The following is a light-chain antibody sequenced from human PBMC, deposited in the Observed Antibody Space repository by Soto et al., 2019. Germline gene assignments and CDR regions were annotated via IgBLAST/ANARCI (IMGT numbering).Light chain of an antibody. CDR1: QAIRGA. Sequence: AIQLTQSPSSLAASVGDRVTITCRASQAIRGALAWYQQKPGKAPKMLIYDVSTLESGVPLRFSGSSSGTDFTLTISSLQPVDFATYYCQQFNSYPITFGQGTRLEIK. CDR2: DVS. V-gene: IGKV1-13*02. J-gene: IGKJ5*01. CDR3: QQFNSYPIT.